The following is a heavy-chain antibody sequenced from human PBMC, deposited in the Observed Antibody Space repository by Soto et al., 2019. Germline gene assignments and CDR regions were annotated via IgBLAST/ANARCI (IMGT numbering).Heavy chain of an antibody. CDR3: ARGFEQQLTHYYYGMDV. Sequence: QVQLVQSGSELKKPGASVKVSCKASGYTFTSYAMNWVRQAPGQGLEWMGWINTNTGNPTYAQGFTGRFVFSLDTSXSXXYLQICSLKAEDTAVYYCARGFEQQLTHYYYGMDVWGQGTTVTVSS. CDR1: GYTFTSYA. V-gene: IGHV7-4-1*01. J-gene: IGHJ6*02. D-gene: IGHD6-13*01. CDR2: INTNTGNP.